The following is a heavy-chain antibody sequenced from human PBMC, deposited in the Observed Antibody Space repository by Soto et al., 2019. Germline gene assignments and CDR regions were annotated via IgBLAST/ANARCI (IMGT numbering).Heavy chain of an antibody. CDR2: ISSSRSYI. J-gene: IGHJ4*02. Sequence: EVQLVESGGGLVKPGGSLRLSCAASGFTFSSYSMNWVRQAPGKGLEWVSSISSSRSYIYYADSVKGRFTISIDNAKNSLYLQMNSLRAEDTAVYYCAREVPDSSGFYRLLDYWGQVTLCSVAS. CDR3: AREVPDSSGFYRLLDY. D-gene: IGHD3-22*01. CDR1: GFTFSSYS. V-gene: IGHV3-21*01.